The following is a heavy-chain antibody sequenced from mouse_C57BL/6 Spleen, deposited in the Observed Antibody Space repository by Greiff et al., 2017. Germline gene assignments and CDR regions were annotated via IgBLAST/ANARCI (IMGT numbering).Heavy chain of an antibody. CDR2: IDPNSGGT. Sequence: QVHVKQPGAELVKPGASVKLSCKASGYTFTSYWMHWVKQRPGRGLEWIGRIDPNSGGTKYNEKFKSKATLTVDKPSSTAYMQLSSLPSEDSAVYYCARDYDYDRYYFDYWGQSTTLSVSS. CDR3: ARDYDYDRYYFDY. V-gene: IGHV1-72*01. D-gene: IGHD2-4*01. J-gene: IGHJ2*01. CDR1: GYTFTSYW.